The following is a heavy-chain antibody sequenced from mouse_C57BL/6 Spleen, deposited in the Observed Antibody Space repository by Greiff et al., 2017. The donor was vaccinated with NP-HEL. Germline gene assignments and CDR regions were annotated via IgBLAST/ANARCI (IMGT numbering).Heavy chain of an antibody. CDR3: ARKDYVSSWGFAY. Sequence: EVQLQQSGPELVKPGASVKISCKASGYSFTGYYMNWVKQSPEKSLEWIGEINPSTGGTTYNQKFKAKATLTVDKSSSTAYMQLKSLTSEDSAVYYCARKDYVSSWGFAYWGQGTLVTVSA. CDR2: INPSTGGT. V-gene: IGHV1-42*01. D-gene: IGHD1-1*01. J-gene: IGHJ3*01. CDR1: GYSFTGYY.